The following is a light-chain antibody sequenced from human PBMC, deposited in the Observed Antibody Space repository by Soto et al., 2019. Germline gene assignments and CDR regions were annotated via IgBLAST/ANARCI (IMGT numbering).Light chain of an antibody. CDR1: QTLSSGY. J-gene: IGKJ1*01. Sequence: EIVLTPSPGTLSLSPVERATLSCRASQTLSSGYLAWYQQKPGQAPRILIYAASSRATGIPDRFSGSGSGTDFTLTISRLEPEDFAVDYCQQYDTSPRTFGQGTKVDIK. CDR2: AAS. CDR3: QQYDTSPRT. V-gene: IGKV3-20*01.